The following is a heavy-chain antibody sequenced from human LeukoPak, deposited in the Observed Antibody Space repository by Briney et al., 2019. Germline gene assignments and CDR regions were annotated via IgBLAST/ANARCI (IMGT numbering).Heavy chain of an antibody. CDR1: GGSISSGGYY. J-gene: IGHJ6*02. CDR2: IYYSGST. D-gene: IGHD3-3*01. V-gene: IGHV4-31*03. CDR3: AREKEVGYDSYGMDV. Sequence: SETLSLTCTVSGGSISSGGYYWSWIRQHPGKGLEWIGYIYYSGSTYYNPSLKSRVTISVDTSKNQFSLKLSSVTAADTAVYYCAREKEVGYDSYGMDVWGQGTTVTVSS.